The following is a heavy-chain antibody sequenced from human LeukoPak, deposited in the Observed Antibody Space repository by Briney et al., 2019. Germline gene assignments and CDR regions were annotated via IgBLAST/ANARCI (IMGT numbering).Heavy chain of an antibody. D-gene: IGHD1-26*01. J-gene: IGHJ4*02. CDR2: IIPILGIA. CDR1: GGTFSSYA. Sequence: ASVKVSCKASGGTFSSYAISWVRQAPGQGLEWMGGIIPILGIANYAQKFQGRVTITADKSTSTAYMELSSLRSEDTAVYYCARELSGSYSFDYWGQGTLVTVSS. CDR3: ARELSGSYSFDY. V-gene: IGHV1-69*10.